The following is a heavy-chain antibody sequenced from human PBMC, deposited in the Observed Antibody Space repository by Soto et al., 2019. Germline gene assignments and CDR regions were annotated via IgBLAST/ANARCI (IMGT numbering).Heavy chain of an antibody. CDR3: ARGHLVMVRGVGVYY. CDR1: GGSFSGYY. J-gene: IGHJ4*02. Sequence: QVQLQQWGAGLLKPSETLSLTCAVYGGSFSGYYWSWIRQPPGKGLEWIGEINHSGSTNYNPSLNGRVTISVHTSKNQFPLRVRSVTAADTTVYYCARGHLVMVRGVGVYYWGQGTLVTGSS. D-gene: IGHD3-10*01. CDR2: INHSGST. V-gene: IGHV4-34*01.